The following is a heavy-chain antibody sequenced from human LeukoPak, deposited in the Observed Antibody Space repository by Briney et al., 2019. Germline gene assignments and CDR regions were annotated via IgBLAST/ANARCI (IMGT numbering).Heavy chain of an antibody. V-gene: IGHV4-34*01. CDR2: INHSGST. Sequence: SETLSLTCAVYGGSFSGYYWSWIRQPPWKGLEWIGEINHSGSTNYNPSLKSRVTISVDTSKNQFSLKLSSVTAADTAVYYCARVRYFDWLRKNYYGMDVWGQGTTVTVSS. CDR3: ARVRYFDWLRKNYYGMDV. D-gene: IGHD3-9*01. CDR1: GGSFSGYY. J-gene: IGHJ6*02.